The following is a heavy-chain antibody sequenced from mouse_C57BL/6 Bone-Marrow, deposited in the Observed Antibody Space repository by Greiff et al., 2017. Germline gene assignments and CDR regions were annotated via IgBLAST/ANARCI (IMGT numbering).Heavy chain of an antibody. CDR2: ISDGGSYT. CDR3: ARDSTVVGYYAMDY. Sequence: EVQGVESGGGLVKPGGSLKLSCAASGFTFSSYAMSWVRQTPEKRLEWVAIISDGGSYTYYPDNVKGRFTISRDNAKNNLYLQMSHLKSEDTAMYYCARDSTVVGYYAMDYWGQGTSVTVSS. V-gene: IGHV5-4*01. J-gene: IGHJ4*01. D-gene: IGHD1-1*01. CDR1: GFTFSSYA.